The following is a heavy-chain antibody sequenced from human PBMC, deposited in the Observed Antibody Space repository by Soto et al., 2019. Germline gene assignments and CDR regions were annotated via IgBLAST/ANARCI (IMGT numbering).Heavy chain of an antibody. CDR3: AKDSPPKYYFDY. CDR1: GFTFSSYA. J-gene: IGHJ4*02. V-gene: IGHV3-23*01. CDR2: ISGSGGST. Sequence: PGASLRLSCAASGFTFSSYAMSWVRQAPGKGLEWVSAISGSGGSTYYADSVKGRFTISRGNSKNKMYLHMNSLRAEDPAVYYCAKDSPPKYYFDYWGQGTLVTVS.